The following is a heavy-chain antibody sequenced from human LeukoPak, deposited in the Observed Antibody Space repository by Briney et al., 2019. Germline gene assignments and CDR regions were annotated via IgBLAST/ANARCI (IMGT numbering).Heavy chain of an antibody. V-gene: IGHV3-23*01. D-gene: IGHD6-13*01. CDR3: APITAAEHPQEIDY. J-gene: IGHJ4*02. Sequence: PSETLSLTCAVYGGSFSGYYWSWVRQAPGKGLEWVSAISGSGGSTYYADSVKGRLTISRDNSKNTLYLQMNSLRAEDTAVYYCAPITAAEHPQEIDYWGQGTLVTVSS. CDR1: GGSFSGYY. CDR2: ISGSGGST.